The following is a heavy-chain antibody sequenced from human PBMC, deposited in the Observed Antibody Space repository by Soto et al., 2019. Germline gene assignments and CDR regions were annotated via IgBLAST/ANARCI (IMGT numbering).Heavy chain of an antibody. V-gene: IGHV4-59*01. CDR1: GGSISSYY. D-gene: IGHD3-3*01. CDR2: IYYSGST. J-gene: IGHJ4*02. Sequence: SETLSLTCTVSGGSISSYYWSWMRQPPGKGLEWIGYIYYSGSTNYNPSLKSRVTISVDTSKNQFSLKLSSVTAADTAVYYCARATGFLEWFIDYWGQGTLVTVSS. CDR3: ARATGFLEWFIDY.